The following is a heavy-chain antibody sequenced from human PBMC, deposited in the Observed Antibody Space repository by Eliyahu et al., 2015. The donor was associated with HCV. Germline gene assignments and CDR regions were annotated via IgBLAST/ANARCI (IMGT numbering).Heavy chain of an antibody. CDR1: GGSVSXGGYF. J-gene: IGHJ3*01. Sequence: QAQLQESGPGLVKPSQTLSLTCTVSGGSVSXGGYFWSWIRQHPGKGLEWLAYIYHSGLTYYNPSLRSRIAISLDTSENQFSLKLDSVTAADTAVYYCVRGISGSGFDPCDAFDVWGRGTVVTVSS. V-gene: IGHV4-31*03. D-gene: IGHD5-12*01. CDR2: IYHSGLT. CDR3: VRGISGSGFDPCDAFDV.